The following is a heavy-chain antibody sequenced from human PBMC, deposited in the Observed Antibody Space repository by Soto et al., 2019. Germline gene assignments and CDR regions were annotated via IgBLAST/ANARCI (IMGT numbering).Heavy chain of an antibody. J-gene: IGHJ4*02. Sequence: ASVKVSCKASGYYFTSYHIDWLRQATGQGLEWMGKISPSGDRTWYAQKYRGRVTMTRDTSTSTDYMELSSLRFEDMAVYYCARDGGNYGDYDHWGQGTLVTVSS. V-gene: IGHV1-46*01. CDR1: GYYFTSYH. D-gene: IGHD4-17*01. CDR2: ISPSGDRT. CDR3: ARDGGNYGDYDH.